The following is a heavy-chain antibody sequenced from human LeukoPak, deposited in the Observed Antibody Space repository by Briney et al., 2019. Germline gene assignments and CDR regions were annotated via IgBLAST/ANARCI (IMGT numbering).Heavy chain of an antibody. CDR1: GGSFSGYY. CDR3: ARAVGYDILTGSDAFDI. D-gene: IGHD3-9*01. Sequence: SETLSLTCAVYGGSFSGYYWSWIRQPPGKGLEWIGEINHSGSTNYNPSLKSRVTISVDTSKNQFTLKLSSVTAADTAVYYCARAVGYDILTGSDAFDIWDQGTMVTVSS. CDR2: INHSGST. J-gene: IGHJ3*02. V-gene: IGHV4-34*01.